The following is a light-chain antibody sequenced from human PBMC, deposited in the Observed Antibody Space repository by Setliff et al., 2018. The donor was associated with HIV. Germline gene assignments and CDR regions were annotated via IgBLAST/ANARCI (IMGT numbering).Light chain of an antibody. CDR1: NSDIGNYNL. CDR3: CSYAGSSTLEV. J-gene: IGLJ1*01. CDR2: EAT. V-gene: IGLV2-23*01. Sequence: QSALTQPASVSGSPGQSITISCAGTNSDIGNYNLVSWYRQYPGKAPNLIIYEATKRPSGVSNRFSASKSGNTASLTISGLQPEDEADYYCCSYAGSSTLEVFGTGTKVTVL.